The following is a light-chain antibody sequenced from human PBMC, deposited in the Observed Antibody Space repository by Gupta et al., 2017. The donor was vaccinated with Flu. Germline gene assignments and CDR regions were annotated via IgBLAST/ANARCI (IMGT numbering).Light chain of an antibody. Sequence: VTSSCTRSSCSSASYYVQWYQQRPGSSPTTVIYDNNERPSGVPERFSGSDNSSSTSASLTSSGLKAEADAYYYSQSNSSTCVVFGGGTRLTVL. CDR1: SCSSASYY. CDR2: DNN. J-gene: IGLJ2*01. V-gene: IGLV6-57*01. CDR3: QSNSSTCVV.